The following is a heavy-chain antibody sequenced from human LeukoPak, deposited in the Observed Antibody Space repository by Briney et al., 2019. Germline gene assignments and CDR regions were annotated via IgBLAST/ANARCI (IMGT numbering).Heavy chain of an antibody. J-gene: IGHJ6*02. CDR1: GFTFSSYW. CDR3: ARVNGGSFDFAYYGMDV. Sequence: PGGALRLSCAASGFTFSSYWMHWVRQAPGKGLVGVSRINCDGSSTSYADSVRGRFTISSDNAKNTLYMQMNSLRAEDKAVSCCARVNGGSFDFAYYGMDVWGQGTTVTVSS. V-gene: IGHV3-74*01. D-gene: IGHD1-26*01. CDR2: INCDGSST.